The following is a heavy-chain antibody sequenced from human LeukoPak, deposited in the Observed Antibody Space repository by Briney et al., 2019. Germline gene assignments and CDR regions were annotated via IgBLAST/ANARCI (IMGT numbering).Heavy chain of an antibody. CDR3: ARESGWGLPHAFDF. V-gene: IGHV3-7*01. Sequence: GGSLRLSCAASGFTFNHYWMTWVRQAPERGLEWVANIKQDGSEKYYVDSVKGRFTVSRDNSKNTLYLQMNSLRAEDTAVYYCARESGWGLPHAFDFWGQGTMVTVSS. CDR1: GFTFNHYW. J-gene: IGHJ3*01. D-gene: IGHD3-3*01. CDR2: IKQDGSEK.